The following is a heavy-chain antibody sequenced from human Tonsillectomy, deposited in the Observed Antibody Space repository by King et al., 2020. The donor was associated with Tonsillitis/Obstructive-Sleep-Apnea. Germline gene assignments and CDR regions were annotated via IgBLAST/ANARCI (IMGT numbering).Heavy chain of an antibody. D-gene: IGHD6-6*01. V-gene: IGHV2-5*02. CDR2: IYWDDDK. CDR1: GFSLSTSGVG. Sequence: TLKESGPTLVKPTQTLTLNCTFSGFSLSTSGVGVGWIRQPPGKALEWLALIYWDDDKRYSPSLKSRLTITKDTSKNQVVLTMTNMDPVDTATYYCAHMSSSSQRLHYFDYWGQGTLVTVSS. J-gene: IGHJ4*02. CDR3: AHMSSSSQRLHYFDY.